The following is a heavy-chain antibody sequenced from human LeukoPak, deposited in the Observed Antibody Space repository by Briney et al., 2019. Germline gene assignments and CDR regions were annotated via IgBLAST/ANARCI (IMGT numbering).Heavy chain of an antibody. CDR1: GGTFSSYA. D-gene: IGHD2-2*01. CDR2: IIPIFGTA. Sequence: SVKVSCKASGGTFSSYAISWVRPAPGQGLEWMGGIIPIFGTANYAQKFQGRVTITADESTSTAYMELSSLRSEDTAVYYCARDLLDIVVVPAATYYYYGMDVWGRGTTVTVS. J-gene: IGHJ6*02. V-gene: IGHV1-69*01. CDR3: ARDLLDIVVVPAATYYYYGMDV.